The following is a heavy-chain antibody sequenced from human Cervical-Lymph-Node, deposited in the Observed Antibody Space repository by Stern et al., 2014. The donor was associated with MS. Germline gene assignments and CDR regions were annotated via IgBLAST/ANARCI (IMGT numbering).Heavy chain of an antibody. D-gene: IGHD6-19*01. Sequence: VQLVQSGAEVKKPGASVKVSCKASGYTFTTYYMHWVRQAPGQGLEWVGIINPSDGTTSYAQKFQGRVTMARDTSTSTVYMELSSLRSEDTAVYYCAREVAGHRLGMMDVWGQGTTVTVSS. CDR2: INPSDGTT. CDR1: GYTFTTYY. J-gene: IGHJ6*02. V-gene: IGHV1-46*01. CDR3: AREVAGHRLGMMDV.